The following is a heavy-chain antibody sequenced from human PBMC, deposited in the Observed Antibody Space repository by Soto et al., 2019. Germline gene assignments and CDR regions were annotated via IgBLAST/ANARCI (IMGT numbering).Heavy chain of an antibody. J-gene: IGHJ4*02. D-gene: IGHD1-7*01. Sequence: GGSLRLSCAASGFTFSSYDMHWVRQATGKGLEWVSAIGTAGDTYYPGSVKGRFTISRENAKNSLYLQMNSLRAGDTAVYYCARGGRNWNYEGYFDYWGQGTLVTVSS. CDR3: ARGGRNWNYEGYFDY. V-gene: IGHV3-13*01. CDR1: GFTFSSYD. CDR2: IGTAGDT.